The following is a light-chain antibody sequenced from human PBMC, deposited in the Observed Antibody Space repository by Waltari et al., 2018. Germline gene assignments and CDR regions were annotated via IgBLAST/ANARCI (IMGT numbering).Light chain of an antibody. CDR1: KSVSNN. CDR3: QQYNEWPYT. Sequence: MTQSPATLSVSPGERASLSCRASKSVSNNLAWYQQKPGQAPRLLIYAASSRGTGVPGRFSGGGSGTDFTLTISSLQSEDFAVYYCQQYNEWPYTFGQGTKVDIK. V-gene: IGKV3-15*01. CDR2: AAS. J-gene: IGKJ2*01.